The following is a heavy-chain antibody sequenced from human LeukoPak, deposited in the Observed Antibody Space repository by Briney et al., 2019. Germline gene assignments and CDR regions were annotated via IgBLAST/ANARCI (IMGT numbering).Heavy chain of an antibody. CDR2: SWYDGSDQ. D-gene: IGHD5-12*01. Sequence: GQSLRLSCAASGFTFSNYVMHWVRQAPGKGLEWVGLSWYDGSDQYYANSVKGRFTISRDNSNNMLYLQLNTLRAEDTGVYYCARERGGYDECDYWGQGTLVTVSS. V-gene: IGHV3-33*01. CDR3: ARERGGYDECDY. J-gene: IGHJ4*02. CDR1: GFTFSNYV.